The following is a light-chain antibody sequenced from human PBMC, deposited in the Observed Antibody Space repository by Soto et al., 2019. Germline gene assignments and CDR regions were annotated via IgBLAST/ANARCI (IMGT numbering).Light chain of an antibody. CDR2: EVS. CDR3: SSYTSSSTPYV. Sequence: QSVLTQPASVSGSPGQSITISCTGTSSDVGGYNYVSWYQQHPGKAPKLMIYEVSNRPSGVSNRFSGSTSGNTASLTISGLQAEAEDDYYCSSYTSSSTPYVFGTGTQLTVL. V-gene: IGLV2-14*01. J-gene: IGLJ1*01. CDR1: SSDVGGYNY.